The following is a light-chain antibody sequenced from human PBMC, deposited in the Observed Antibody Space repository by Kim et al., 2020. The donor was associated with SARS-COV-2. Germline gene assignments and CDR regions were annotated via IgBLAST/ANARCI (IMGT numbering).Light chain of an antibody. CDR1: SSNIGSNI. CDR3: AAWDDSLNGVV. V-gene: IGLV1-44*01. Sequence: ELTQPPSASATPGQRVTISCSGRSSNIGSNIVNWYQHLPGTAPKLLMYRSNQRPSGVPDRFSGSKSGTSASLAISGLQSEDEADYYCAAWDDSLNGVVFGGGTKVTVL. CDR2: RSN. J-gene: IGLJ2*01.